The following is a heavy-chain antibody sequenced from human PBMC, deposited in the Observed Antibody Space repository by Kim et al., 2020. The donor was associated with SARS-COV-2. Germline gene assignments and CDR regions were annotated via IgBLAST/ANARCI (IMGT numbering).Heavy chain of an antibody. CDR3: ARDEGDSWSSGIDY. V-gene: IGHV3-33*01. CDR2: IWYDGSNK. J-gene: IGHJ4*02. D-gene: IGHD1-26*01. Sequence: GGSLRLSCAASGFTFSSYGMHWVRQAPGKGLEWVAVIWYDGSNKYYADSVKGRFTISRDNSKNTLYLQMNSLRAEDTAVYYCARDEGDSWSSGIDYWGQGTLVTVSS. CDR1: GFTFSSYG.